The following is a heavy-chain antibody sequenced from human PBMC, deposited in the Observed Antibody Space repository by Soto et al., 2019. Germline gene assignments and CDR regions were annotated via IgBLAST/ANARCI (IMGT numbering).Heavy chain of an antibody. J-gene: IGHJ4*02. CDR3: ARDRYYGGADF. CDR2: VYYSGST. D-gene: IGHD4-17*01. V-gene: IGHV4-59*01. CDR1: GGSISPYY. Sequence: QVQLQESGPRLVKPSESLSLTCTVSGGSISPYYWSWIRQPPGKGLEWIGYVYYSGSTTYNPSLKRRVTISVDTSKNQFSLRLRSVTAADTAVYYCARDRYYGGADFWGQGTLVTVSS.